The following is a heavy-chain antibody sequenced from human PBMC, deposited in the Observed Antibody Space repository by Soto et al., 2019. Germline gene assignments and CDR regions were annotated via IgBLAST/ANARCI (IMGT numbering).Heavy chain of an antibody. CDR3: ARNYGGIDY. CDR1: GFTFSTYW. D-gene: IGHD1-7*01. J-gene: IGHJ4*02. CDR2: IKQDGSEK. Sequence: EVQLVESGGGLVQPGGSLRLSCAVSGFTFSTYWMSWVRQAPGKGLEWVANIKQDGSEKYYVDSVKGRFTISRDNPKNSLFLQMNILRAEDTAVYYCARNYGGIDYWGQGTLVTVSS. V-gene: IGHV3-7*03.